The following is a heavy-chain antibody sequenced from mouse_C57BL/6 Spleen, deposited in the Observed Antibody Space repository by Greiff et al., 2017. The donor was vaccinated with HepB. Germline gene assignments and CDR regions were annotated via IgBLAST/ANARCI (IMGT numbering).Heavy chain of an antibody. V-gene: IGHV1-85*01. Sequence: QVQLKQSGPELVKPGASVKLSCKASGYTFTSYDINWVKQRPGQGLEWIGWIYPRDGSTKYNEKFKGKATLTVDTSSSTAYMELHGLTSEDSAVSFCARARWYYYDDAMDYWGQGTSVTVSS. D-gene: IGHD2-4*01. J-gene: IGHJ4*01. CDR1: GYTFTSYD. CDR2: IYPRDGST. CDR3: ARARWYYYDDAMDY.